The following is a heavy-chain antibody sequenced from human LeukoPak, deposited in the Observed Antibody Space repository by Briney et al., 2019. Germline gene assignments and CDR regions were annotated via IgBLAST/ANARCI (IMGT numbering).Heavy chain of an antibody. CDR2: FDPEDGET. V-gene: IGHV1-24*01. D-gene: IGHD6-19*01. J-gene: IGHJ4*03. CDR1: GYTLTELS. CDR3: ATDNPLYSSGAIDY. Sequence: ASVKVSCKVSGYTLTELSMHWVRQAPGKGLEWMGGFDPEDGETIYAQKFQGRVTMTEDTSTDTAYMELSSLRSEDTAVYYCATDNPLYSSGAIDYWGQGTTVTVSS.